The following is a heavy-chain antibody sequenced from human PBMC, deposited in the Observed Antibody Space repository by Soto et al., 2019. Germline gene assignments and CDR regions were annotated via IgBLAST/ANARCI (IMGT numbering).Heavy chain of an antibody. D-gene: IGHD5-12*01. CDR3: AAGGGLPRYY. CDR1: GGSISSGSW. V-gene: IGHV4-4*02. J-gene: IGHJ4*02. CDR2: IYHSGST. Sequence: SETLSLTCAVSGGSISSGSWWSWVRQPPGKGLEWIGYIYHSGSTYYNPSLKSRVTISVDRSKNQFSLKLSSVTAADTAVYYCAAGGGLPRYYWGQGTLVTVS.